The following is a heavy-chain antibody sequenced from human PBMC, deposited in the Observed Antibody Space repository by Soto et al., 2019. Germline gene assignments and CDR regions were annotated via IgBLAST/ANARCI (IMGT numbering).Heavy chain of an antibody. CDR1: GFAFTNYA. V-gene: IGHV1-3*01. CDR3: ARGIWTMTRGAYYFDN. Sequence: EASVKVSCKASGFAFTNYAMQWVRQAPGQRLEWMGWVNAGNGNTKYSQKFLGRVTITRDTSASTAYMELSSLTSEDTAIYYCARGIWTMTRGAYYFDNWGQGTLVTVSS. J-gene: IGHJ4*02. D-gene: IGHD3-10*01. CDR2: VNAGNGNT.